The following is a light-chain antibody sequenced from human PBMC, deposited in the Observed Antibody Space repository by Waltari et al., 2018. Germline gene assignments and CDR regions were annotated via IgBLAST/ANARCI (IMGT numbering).Light chain of an antibody. J-gene: IGKJ1*01. V-gene: IGKV3-20*01. CDR2: GSS. CDR3: QQYGTFTWT. CDR1: QNVSSRY. Sequence: EIVLTQSPVSLSLSPGERATLSCRASQNVSSRYLAWYQLKPGQAPRLLIYGSSSRATGVPDRFRGSGSGTDFTLNITRLEPEDFAVYYCQQYGTFTWTFGQGTKVEVK.